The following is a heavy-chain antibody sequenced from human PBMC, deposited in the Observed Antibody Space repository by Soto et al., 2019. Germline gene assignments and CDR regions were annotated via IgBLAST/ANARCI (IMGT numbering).Heavy chain of an antibody. CDR1: GFMFSAYA. CDR3: ARDPSPYTSGWYGIDF. CDR2: ISYDGKNK. J-gene: IGHJ4*01. Sequence: WVLRLSCAASGFMFSAYAMLWVRQAPGKGLEWVAAISYDGKNKYYADSIKGRFTISRDNSANTLFLQVNSLRREDTAMYYCARDPSPYTSGWYGIDFWGHGTLVTVSS. V-gene: IGHV3-30*04. D-gene: IGHD6-19*01.